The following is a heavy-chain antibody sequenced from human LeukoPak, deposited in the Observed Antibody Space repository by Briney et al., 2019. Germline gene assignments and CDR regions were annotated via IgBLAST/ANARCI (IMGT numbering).Heavy chain of an antibody. Sequence: GGSLRLSCAASGLTFSSYWMHWVRQAPGKGLVWVSRINSDGSSTSYADSVKGRFTISRDNAKNTLYLQMNSLRAEDTAVYYCARAVAGSFPDYWGQGTLVTVSS. D-gene: IGHD6-19*01. CDR1: GLTFSSYW. CDR2: INSDGSST. CDR3: ARAVAGSFPDY. J-gene: IGHJ4*02. V-gene: IGHV3-74*01.